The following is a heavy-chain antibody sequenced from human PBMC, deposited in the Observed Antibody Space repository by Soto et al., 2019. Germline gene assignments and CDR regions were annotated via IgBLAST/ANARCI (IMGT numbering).Heavy chain of an antibody. CDR1: GGSFSGYY. D-gene: IGHD6-19*01. J-gene: IGHJ4*02. Sequence: SETLSLTCAVYGGSFSGYYWSWIRQPPGKGLEWIGEINHSGSTNYNPSLKSRVTISVDTSKNQFSLKLSSVTAADTAVYYCARGFPRETIAVADFDYWGQGTLVTVSS. V-gene: IGHV4-34*01. CDR2: INHSGST. CDR3: ARGFPRETIAVADFDY.